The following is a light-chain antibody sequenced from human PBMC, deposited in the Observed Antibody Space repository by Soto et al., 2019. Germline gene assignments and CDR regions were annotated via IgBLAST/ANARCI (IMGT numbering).Light chain of an antibody. CDR2: LGT. J-gene: IGKJ2*01. V-gene: IGKV2-28*01. Sequence: DIAMTQAPLSLPVNPGEPASISCRSSQSLLHRDGYNYVDWYVQKPGQSPQLLIYLGTDRASGVPDRFTGSGSGTDFTLKISRVAAEDVGIYYCMQGRQTPYTFGQGTTLEIK. CDR3: MQGRQTPYT. CDR1: QSLLHRDGYNY.